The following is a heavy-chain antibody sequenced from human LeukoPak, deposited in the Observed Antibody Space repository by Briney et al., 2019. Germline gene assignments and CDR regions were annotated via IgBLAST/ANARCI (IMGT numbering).Heavy chain of an antibody. CDR2: ISSSGSTT. Sequence: PGGSLRLSCAASGFTFSSYGMHWVRQAPGKGLEWVSYISSSGSTTYYADSVKGRFTISRDNAKNSLYLQMNSLRAEDTAVYYCARDDFIVGATYYFDYWGQGTLVTVSS. J-gene: IGHJ4*02. V-gene: IGHV3-48*04. CDR1: GFTFSSYG. CDR3: ARDDFIVGATYYFDY. D-gene: IGHD1-26*01.